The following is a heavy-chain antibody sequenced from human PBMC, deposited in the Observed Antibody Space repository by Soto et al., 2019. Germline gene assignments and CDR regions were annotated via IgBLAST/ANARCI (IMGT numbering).Heavy chain of an antibody. CDR3: ARGEGGYCSSTSCYNSPRDY. V-gene: IGHV1-2*04. CDR1: GYTFTGYY. J-gene: IGHJ4*02. D-gene: IGHD2-2*02. CDR2: INPNSGGT. Sequence: QVQLVQSGAEVKKPGASVKVSCKASGYTFTGYYMHWVRQAPGQGLEWMGWINPNSGGTNYAQKFQGWVTMTRDTSISTAYRELSRLRSDDTAVYYCARGEGGYCSSTSCYNSPRDYWGQGALVTVSS.